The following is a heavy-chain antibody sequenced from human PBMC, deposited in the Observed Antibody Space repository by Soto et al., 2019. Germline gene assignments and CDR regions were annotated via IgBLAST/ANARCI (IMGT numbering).Heavy chain of an antibody. V-gene: IGHV3-23*01. CDR2: LSGSGSST. CDR1: GFLVSDYA. J-gene: IGHJ6*02. Sequence: LRLSCAASGFLVSDYAMSWVRQAPGKGLEWVSALSGSGSSTYYADSVKGRFTISRDNPKNTVSLQMNNLTAEDTAVYYCAKGGVTRSCYYAMDVWGQGTTVTVSS. CDR3: AKGGVTRSCYYAMDV.